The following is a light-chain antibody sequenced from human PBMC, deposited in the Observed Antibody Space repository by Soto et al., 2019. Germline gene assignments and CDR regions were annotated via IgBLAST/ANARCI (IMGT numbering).Light chain of an antibody. CDR2: GAS. CDR1: QSLNTNY. J-gene: IGKJ2*01. CDR3: QQYGSSPPYT. V-gene: IGKV3-20*01. Sequence: EIVLTQSPGTLSLSPGERANLSCRASQSLNTNYLAWYQQKPGQAPRLLIYGASNRATGIPDRFSGSGSGTDFSLTISRLEPEDFAVYYCQQYGSSPPYTFGQGTKVDIK.